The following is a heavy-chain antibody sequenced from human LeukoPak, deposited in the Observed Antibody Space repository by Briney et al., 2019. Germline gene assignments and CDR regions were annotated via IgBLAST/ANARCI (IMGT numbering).Heavy chain of an antibody. V-gene: IGHV3-11*04. CDR1: GFTFSDYY. CDR2: ISSSGSTI. D-gene: IGHD3-22*01. CDR3: ARDEYYYDSSTYYYYFDY. J-gene: IGHJ4*02. Sequence: PGGSLRLSCAASGFTFSDYYMSWIRQAPGKGLEWVSYISSSGSTIYYADSVKGRFTISRDNAKNSLYLQMNSLRAEDTAVYYCARDEYYYDSSTYYYYFDYWGQGTLATVSS.